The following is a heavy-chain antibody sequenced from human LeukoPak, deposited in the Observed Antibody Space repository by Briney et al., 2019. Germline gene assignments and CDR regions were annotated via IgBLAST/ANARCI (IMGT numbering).Heavy chain of an antibody. CDR1: GGSISSSSYY. J-gene: IGHJ6*03. D-gene: IGHD3-22*01. V-gene: IGHV4-39*01. CDR2: IYYSGST. Sequence: SETLSLTCTVSGGSISSSSYYWGWIRQPPGKGLEWIGSIYYSGSTYYNPSLKSRVTISVDTSKNQFSLKLSSVTAADTAVYYCATTYYYSRYMDVWGKGTTVTVSS. CDR3: ATTYYYSRYMDV.